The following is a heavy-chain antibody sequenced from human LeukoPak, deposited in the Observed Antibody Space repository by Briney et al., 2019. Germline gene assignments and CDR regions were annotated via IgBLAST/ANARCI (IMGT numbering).Heavy chain of an antibody. Sequence: GGSLRLSCAASGFTFSSYSMNWVRQAPGKGLEWVLSISSSSSYIYYADSVKGRFTISRDNAKNSLYLQMNSLRAEDTAVYYCARERRDCSSTSCYEIGLDPWGQGTLVTVSS. J-gene: IGHJ5*02. D-gene: IGHD2-2*01. CDR1: GFTFSSYS. V-gene: IGHV3-21*01. CDR3: ARERRDCSSTSCYEIGLDP. CDR2: ISSSSSYI.